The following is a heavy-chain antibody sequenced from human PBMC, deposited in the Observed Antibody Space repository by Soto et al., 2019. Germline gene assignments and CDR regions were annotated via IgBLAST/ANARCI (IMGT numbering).Heavy chain of an antibody. Sequence: GGSLRLSCAASGSTFSSYAMHWVRQAPGKGLEWVAVISYDGSNKYYADSVKGRFTISRDNSKNTLYLQMNSLRAEDTAVYYCARVRDYGDLDYWGQGTLVTVSS. CDR3: ARVRDYGDLDY. D-gene: IGHD4-17*01. CDR1: GSTFSSYA. V-gene: IGHV3-30-3*01. J-gene: IGHJ4*02. CDR2: ISYDGSNK.